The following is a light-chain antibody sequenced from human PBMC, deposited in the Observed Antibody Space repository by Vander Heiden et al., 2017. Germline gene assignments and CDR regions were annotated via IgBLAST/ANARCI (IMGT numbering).Light chain of an antibody. CDR2: WAS. CDR1: QNILYRSNNKTY. V-gene: IGKV4-1*01. Sequence: IVMTQFPDSLAVSLGERATINCKSSQNILYRSNNKTYLGWYQQKPLQPPKLLISWASTRESRVPDRFSGRGSGTDFTPTMSSLQAEDVAVYYCHQEDRTCNTFGQGTRLDIK. CDR3: HQEDRTCNT. J-gene: IGKJ5*01.